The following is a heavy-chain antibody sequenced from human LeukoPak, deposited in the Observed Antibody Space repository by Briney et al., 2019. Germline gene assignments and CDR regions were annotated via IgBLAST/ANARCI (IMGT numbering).Heavy chain of an antibody. CDR2: IYTSGST. D-gene: IGHD2-15*01. CDR3: ASVDCSGASCYEHY. V-gene: IGHV4-61*02. J-gene: IGHJ4*02. Sequence: SETLSLTCTVSGGSISSGSYYWSWIRQPAGKGLEWIGRIYTSGSTNYNPSLKSRVTISVDTSKNQFSLKLSSVTAADTAVYYCASVDCSGASCYEHYWGQGTLVTVSS. CDR1: GGSISSGSYY.